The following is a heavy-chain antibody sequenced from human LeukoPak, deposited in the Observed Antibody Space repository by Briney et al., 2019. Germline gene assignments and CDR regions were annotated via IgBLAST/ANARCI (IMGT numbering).Heavy chain of an antibody. CDR1: GYTFTSYY. V-gene: IGHV1-46*01. D-gene: IGHD6-13*01. Sequence: ASVKVSCKASGYTFTSYYMHWVRQAPGQGLEWMGIINPSGGSTSYAQKFQGRVTMTRDTSTSTVYMELSSLRSEDTAVYYCARGDWIAAANYYYGMDVWGQGTLVTVPS. J-gene: IGHJ6*02. CDR3: ARGDWIAAANYYYGMDV. CDR2: INPSGGST.